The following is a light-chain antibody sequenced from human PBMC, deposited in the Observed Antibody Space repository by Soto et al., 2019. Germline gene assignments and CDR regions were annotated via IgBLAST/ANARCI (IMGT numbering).Light chain of an antibody. Sequence: QSVLTQPPSASGSPGQSVTISCTGTSSDVGGYDYVSWYQQYPGKAPKILIYEVTTRPSGVSDRFSGSKSGNTASLTISGLQAEDDADYYCSSFTSRFTFNYVFGTGTKVTVL. CDR3: SSFTSRFTFNYV. V-gene: IGLV2-14*01. CDR1: SSDVGGYDY. J-gene: IGLJ1*01. CDR2: EVT.